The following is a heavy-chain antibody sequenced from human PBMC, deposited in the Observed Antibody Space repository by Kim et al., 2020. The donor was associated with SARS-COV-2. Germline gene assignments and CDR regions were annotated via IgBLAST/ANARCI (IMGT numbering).Heavy chain of an antibody. CDR3: ARGITGRHLDY. CDR2: INSDGSGT. D-gene: IGHD1-20*01. V-gene: IGHV3-74*01. Sequence: GGSLRLSCEASQFTFSNYWMHWVRQAPGKGLVWVSRINSDGSGTSYMDSVKGRFTMSRDNAKNTLYLQMNSLRAEDTAVYYCARGITGRHLDYWGQGTLVTVSS. CDR1: QFTFSNYW. J-gene: IGHJ4*02.